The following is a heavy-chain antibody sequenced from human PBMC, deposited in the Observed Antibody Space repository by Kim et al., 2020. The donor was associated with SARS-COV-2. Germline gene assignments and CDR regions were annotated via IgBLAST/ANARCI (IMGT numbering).Heavy chain of an antibody. V-gene: IGHV4-59*01. J-gene: IGHJ3*02. CDR2: VYSSVST. D-gene: IGHD2-2*02. Sequence: SETLSLTCAVSGGSINYYYWSWIRQSPGKRLEWLGYVYSSVSTNYDPSLKSRLTLSVDASRNQFSLKLSSVTAADTAVYYCARGYCSHTTCYISPFDIWG. CDR3: ARGYCSHTTCYISPFDI. CDR1: GGSINYYY.